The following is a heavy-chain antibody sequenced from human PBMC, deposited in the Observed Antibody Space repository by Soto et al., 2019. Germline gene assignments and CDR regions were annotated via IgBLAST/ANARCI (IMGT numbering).Heavy chain of an antibody. Sequence: GGSLRLSCTASGFTFGDYAMSWFRQAPGKGLEWVGFIRSKAYGGTTEYAASVEGRFTISRDDSKSIAYLQMNSLKTEDTAVYYCTRDRYYDSSGYLQAFDIWGQGTMVTVSS. J-gene: IGHJ3*02. CDR2: IRSKAYGGTT. V-gene: IGHV3-49*03. CDR3: TRDRYYDSSGYLQAFDI. D-gene: IGHD3-22*01. CDR1: GFTFGDYA.